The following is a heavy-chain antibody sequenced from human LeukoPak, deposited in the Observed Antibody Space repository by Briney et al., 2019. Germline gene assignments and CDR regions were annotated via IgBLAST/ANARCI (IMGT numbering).Heavy chain of an antibody. CDR2: ITYDGGNK. CDR1: AFTFSDNT. V-gene: IGHV3-30*04. CDR3: ARAHCGCRRWLAGLFDY. J-gene: IGHJ4*02. D-gene: IGHD6-19*01. Sequence: SLRSPSSASAFTFSDNTIDWCRQPPPKGRGWWACITYDGGNKNYTDFLKSRFTISIDNSKNKLSLKVNSVRAEDTAVYHCARAHCGCRRWLAGLFDYWGQGTLVTVSS.